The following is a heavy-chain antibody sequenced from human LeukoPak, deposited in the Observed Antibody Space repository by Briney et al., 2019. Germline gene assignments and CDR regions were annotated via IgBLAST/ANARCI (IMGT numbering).Heavy chain of an antibody. CDR1: GGSISSGDYY. D-gene: IGHD2-2*02. J-gene: IGHJ4*02. Sequence: SETLSLTCTVSGGSISSGDYYWSWIRQPPGKGLEWIGYIYYSGSTYYNPSHKSRVTISVDTSKNQFSLKLSSVTAADTAVYYCARGFVVVPAAIANWGQGTLVTVSS. CDR3: ARGFVVVPAAIAN. CDR2: IYYSGST. V-gene: IGHV4-30-4*01.